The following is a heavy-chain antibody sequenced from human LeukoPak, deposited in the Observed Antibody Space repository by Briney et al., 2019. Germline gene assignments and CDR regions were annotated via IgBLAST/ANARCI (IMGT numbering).Heavy chain of an antibody. CDR3: ARDLNGGSSPLDY. V-gene: IGHV3-48*03. CDR1: GFTFGSYE. CDR2: ISSSGSTI. J-gene: IGHJ4*02. D-gene: IGHD6-6*01. Sequence: GGSLRLSCAASGFTFGSYEMNWVRQAPGKGLEWVSYISSSGSTIYDADSVKGRFTISRDNAKNSLYLQMNSLRAEDTAVYYCARDLNGGSSPLDYWGQGTLVTVSS.